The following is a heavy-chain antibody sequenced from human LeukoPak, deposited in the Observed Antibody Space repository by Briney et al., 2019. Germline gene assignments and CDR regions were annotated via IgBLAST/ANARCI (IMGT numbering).Heavy chain of an antibody. CDR1: GGSISSYY. CDR3: ARDVDCSGGSCYDY. CDR2: IYYSGST. Sequence: PSETLSLTCAVSGGSISSYYWSWIRQPPGKGLEWIGYIYYSGSTNYNPSLKSRVTISVDTSKNQFSLKLSSVTAADTAVYYCARDVDCSGGSCYDYWGQGTLVTVSS. J-gene: IGHJ4*02. V-gene: IGHV4-59*01. D-gene: IGHD2-15*01.